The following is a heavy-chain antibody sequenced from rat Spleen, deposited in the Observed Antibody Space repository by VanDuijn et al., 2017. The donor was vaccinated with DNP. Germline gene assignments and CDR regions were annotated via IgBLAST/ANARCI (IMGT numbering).Heavy chain of an antibody. CDR3: TRDDIGTTRFDY. D-gene: IGHD1-5*01. J-gene: IGHJ2*01. CDR1: GFSLTSYG. CDR2: ISSGGTT. Sequence: QVQLEESGPGLMQPSETLSLTCTVSGFSLTSYGVSWVRQPPGKGLEWIAAISSGGTTYYNSALKSRLSISRDTSKSQVFLKMNSLQTEDTAIYFCTRDDIGTTRFDYWGQGVMVTASS. V-gene: IGHV2S8*01.